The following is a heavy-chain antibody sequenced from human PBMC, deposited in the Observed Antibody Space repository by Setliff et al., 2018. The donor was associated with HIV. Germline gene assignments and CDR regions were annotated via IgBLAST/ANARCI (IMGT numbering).Heavy chain of an antibody. Sequence: ASVKVSCKASGYSFTDYFMHWVRQAPGQGLEWMGWISPDNGDTTTAQRFQGRVTMTRDTSINTAYMDLSGLRSDDTAVYYCARQLSNSLESWGQGTPVTVSS. CDR1: GYSFTDYF. D-gene: IGHD1-1*01. CDR2: ISPDNGDT. V-gene: IGHV1-2*02. CDR3: ARQLSNSLES. J-gene: IGHJ4*02.